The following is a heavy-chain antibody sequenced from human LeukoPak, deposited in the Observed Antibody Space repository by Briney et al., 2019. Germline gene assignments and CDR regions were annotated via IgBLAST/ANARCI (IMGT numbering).Heavy chain of an antibody. CDR2: TYYRSKWYN. CDR3: ARGINSAFDI. V-gene: IGHV6-1*01. D-gene: IGHD2-15*01. J-gene: IGHJ3*02. Sequence: SQTLSRTCVISGDSFSSNGVAWNWIRQSPSRGLEWLGRTYYRSKWYNDYVVSVKSRITINPDTSKNQFSLHLNSVTPEDTAVYYCARGINSAFDIWGQGTLVTVSS. CDR1: GDSFSSNGVA.